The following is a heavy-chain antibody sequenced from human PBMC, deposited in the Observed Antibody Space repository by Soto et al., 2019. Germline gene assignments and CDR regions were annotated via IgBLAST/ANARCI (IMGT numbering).Heavy chain of an antibody. CDR3: AKISYNWNDPRDY. CDR2: ISGSGGST. V-gene: IGHV3-23*01. D-gene: IGHD1-20*01. CDR1: GFTFSSYA. J-gene: IGHJ4*02. Sequence: GGSLRVSCAASGFTFSSYAMSWVRQAPGKGLEWVSAISGSGGSTYYADSVKGRFTISRDNSKNTLYLQMNSLRAEDTAVYYCAKISYNWNDPRDYWGQGTLVTVSS.